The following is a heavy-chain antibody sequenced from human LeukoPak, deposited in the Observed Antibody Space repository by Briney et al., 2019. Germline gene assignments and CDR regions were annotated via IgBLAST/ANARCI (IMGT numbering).Heavy chain of an antibody. Sequence: SEALSLTCTVSGYSISSGYYWGWIRQPPGKGLEWIGSIYHSGSTYYNPSLKSRVTISVDTSKNQFSLKLSSVTAADTAVYYCARDHRSITMIVVVITTLPPYFDYWGQGTLVTVSS. CDR3: ARDHRSITMIVVVITTLPPYFDY. CDR1: GYSISSGYY. V-gene: IGHV4-38-2*02. D-gene: IGHD3-22*01. CDR2: IYHSGST. J-gene: IGHJ4*02.